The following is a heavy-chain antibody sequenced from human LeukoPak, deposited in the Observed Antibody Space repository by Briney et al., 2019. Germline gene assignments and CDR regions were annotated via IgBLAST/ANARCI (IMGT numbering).Heavy chain of an antibody. CDR2: ISGSGGST. V-gene: IGHV3-23*01. D-gene: IGHD6-19*01. CDR3: AKDRLAVAGATSFDY. J-gene: IGHJ4*02. Sequence: YPGGSLRLSCAASGFTFSSYAMSWVRQAPGKGLEWVSAISGSGGSTYYADSVEGRFTISRDNSKNTLYLQMNSLRAEDTAVYYCAKDRLAVAGATSFDYWGQGTLVTVSS. CDR1: GFTFSSYA.